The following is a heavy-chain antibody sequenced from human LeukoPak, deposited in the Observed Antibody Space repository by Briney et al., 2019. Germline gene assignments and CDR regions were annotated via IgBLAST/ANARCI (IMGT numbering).Heavy chain of an antibody. J-gene: IGHJ6*02. V-gene: IGHV1-2*02. Sequence: ASVKVSCKASGYTFTGYYMHWVRQAPGQGLEWMGWINPNSGGTNYAQKFQGRVTMTRDTSISTAYMELSRLRSDDTAVYYCARVRYSSSWYYGMDVWGQGTTVTVSS. CDR1: GYTFTGYY. CDR2: INPNSGGT. D-gene: IGHD6-13*01. CDR3: ARVRYSSSWYYGMDV.